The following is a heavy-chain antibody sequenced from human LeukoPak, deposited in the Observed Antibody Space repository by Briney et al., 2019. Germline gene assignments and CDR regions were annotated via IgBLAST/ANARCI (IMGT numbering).Heavy chain of an antibody. Sequence: SETLSLTCTVSGGSISSYYWSWIRQPPGKGLEWIAYSYYSGSTNYNPSLKSRVTISVDTSKNQFSLKLSSVTAADTAVYYCARGYYDSRGYYYFDYWGPGTLVNVSS. CDR2: SYYSGST. D-gene: IGHD3-22*01. J-gene: IGHJ4*02. CDR3: ARGYYDSRGYYYFDY. V-gene: IGHV4-59*01. CDR1: GGSISSYY.